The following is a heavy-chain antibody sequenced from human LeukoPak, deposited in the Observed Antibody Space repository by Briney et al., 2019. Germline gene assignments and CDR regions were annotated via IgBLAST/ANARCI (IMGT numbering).Heavy chain of an antibody. CDR1: GFTVSSNY. D-gene: IGHD2-15*01. CDR2: IYSGGST. CDR3: AKREVAEYYFDY. V-gene: IGHV3-53*01. Sequence: QSGGSLRLSCTASGFTVSSNYMSWVRQAPGKGLEWVSVIYSGGSTYYADSVKGRFTISRDNSKNTLYLQMNSLRADDTAVYYCAKREVAEYYFDYWGQGTLVTVSS. J-gene: IGHJ4*02.